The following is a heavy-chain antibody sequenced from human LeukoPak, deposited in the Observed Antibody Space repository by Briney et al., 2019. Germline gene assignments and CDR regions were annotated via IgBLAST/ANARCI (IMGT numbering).Heavy chain of an antibody. CDR2: IYHSGST. Sequence: SETLSLTCTVSGGSISSGGYYWSWTRQPPGKGLEWIGYIYHSGSTYYNPSLKSRVTISVDRYKNQFSLKLSSVTAADTAVYYCARDSSVGSAATGAHYYYYMDVWGQGTTVTVSS. CDR1: GGSISSGGYY. CDR3: ARDSSVGSAATGAHYYYYMDV. V-gene: IGHV4-30-2*01. D-gene: IGHD2-15*01. J-gene: IGHJ6*03.